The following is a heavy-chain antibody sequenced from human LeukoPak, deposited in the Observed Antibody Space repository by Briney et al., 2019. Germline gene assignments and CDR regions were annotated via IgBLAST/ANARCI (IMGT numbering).Heavy chain of an antibody. CDR2: IYPGDSDT. CDR1: GYNFTSYW. V-gene: IGHV5-51*01. D-gene: IGHD5-24*01. Sequence: GESLKISCKASGYNFTSYWIGWVRQMPGKGLEWMGIIYPGDSDTRYSPSFQGQVTISADKSVTTAYLQWSSLKASDSAIYYCATRSDGYSQFSFWGQGTLVTVSS. CDR3: ATRSDGYSQFSF. J-gene: IGHJ4*02.